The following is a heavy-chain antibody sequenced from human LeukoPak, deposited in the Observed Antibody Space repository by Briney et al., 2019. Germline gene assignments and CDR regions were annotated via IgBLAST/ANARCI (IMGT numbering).Heavy chain of an antibody. CDR2: ISSGSTYI. CDR3: ARAGGITLVRGVIPGDYYYYYMDV. V-gene: IGHV3-21*01. CDR1: GFTSSSYS. Sequence: PGGALRLSCAASGFTSSSYSMNWVRQAPGKGPGWVSSISSGSTYIYYADSVKGRFTISRDSAKNSLYLQMNSLTAEDTAVYYCARAGGITLVRGVIPGDYYYYYMDVWGKGTTVTISS. D-gene: IGHD3-10*01. J-gene: IGHJ6*03.